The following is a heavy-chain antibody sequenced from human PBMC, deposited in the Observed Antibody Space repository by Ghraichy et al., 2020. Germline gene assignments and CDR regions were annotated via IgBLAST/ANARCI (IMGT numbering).Heavy chain of an antibody. CDR1: GFTFSRYS. J-gene: IGHJ4*02. V-gene: IGHV3-48*02. CDR3: ARDREDRTDHTDY. D-gene: IGHD3/OR15-3a*01. CDR2: ISSSSSIT. Sequence: GGSLRLSCAASGFTFSRYSMNWVRQAPGKGLEWVSYISSSSSITYYPDSVKGRFTISRDNAKNSLYLQMNSLRDEDTAVYYCARDREDRTDHTDYWGQGALVTVSS.